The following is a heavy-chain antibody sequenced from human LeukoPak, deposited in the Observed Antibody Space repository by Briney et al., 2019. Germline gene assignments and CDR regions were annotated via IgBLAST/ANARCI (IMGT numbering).Heavy chain of an antibody. J-gene: IGHJ4*02. CDR3: ARDDYGGPDY. CDR2: IYVDGST. D-gene: IGHD4-23*01. Sequence: GGSLRLPCAASGFTVSSNYMSWVRQAPGKGLEWVSVIYVDGSTYYADSVKGRFSISRDNSKNTLSLQMNSLRAEDTAVYYCARDDYGGPDYWGQGTLVTVSS. CDR1: GFTVSSNY. V-gene: IGHV3-53*01.